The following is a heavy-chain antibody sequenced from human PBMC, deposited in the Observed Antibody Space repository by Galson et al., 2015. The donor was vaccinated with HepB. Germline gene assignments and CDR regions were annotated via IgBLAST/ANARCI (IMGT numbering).Heavy chain of an antibody. V-gene: IGHV3-7*03. CDR3: ARDIKDFDWLLSNFDY. CDR1: GFTFSSYW. D-gene: IGHD3-9*01. Sequence: SLRLSCAASGFTFSSYWMSWVRQAPGKGLEWVANIKQDGSEKYYVDSVKGRFTISRDNAKNSLYLQMNSLRAEDTAVYYCARDIKDFDWLLSNFDYWGQGTLVTVSS. CDR2: IKQDGSEK. J-gene: IGHJ4*02.